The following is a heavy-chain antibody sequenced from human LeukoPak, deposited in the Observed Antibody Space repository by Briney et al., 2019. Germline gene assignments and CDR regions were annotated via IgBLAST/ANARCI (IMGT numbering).Heavy chain of an antibody. CDR2: INPSGGST. V-gene: IGHV1-46*01. J-gene: IGHJ4*02. CDR3: ARAAASMGATKGFDY. D-gene: IGHD1-26*01. CDR1: EYTLTDHY. Sequence: ASVTVSCKASEYTLTDHYMHWVPQAPGQGLEWMGIINPSGGSTSYAQKFQGRVTMTRDTSTSTVYMELSSLRSEDTAVYYCARAAASMGATKGFDYWGQGTLVAVSS.